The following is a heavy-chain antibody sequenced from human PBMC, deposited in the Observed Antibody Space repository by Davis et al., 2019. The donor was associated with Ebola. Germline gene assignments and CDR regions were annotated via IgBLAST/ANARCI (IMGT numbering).Heavy chain of an antibody. CDR3: ARGKGVWDS. J-gene: IGHJ4*02. D-gene: IGHD3-16*01. CDR2: IYYSGST. Sequence: MPSETLSLTCTVSGGSISSYYWGWIRQPPGKGLEWIGSIYYSGSTYYNPSLKSRVTISVDTSKNQFSLKLTSVTAADTGVYYCARGKGVWDSWGQGTLVTVSS. V-gene: IGHV4-39*01. CDR1: GGSISSYY.